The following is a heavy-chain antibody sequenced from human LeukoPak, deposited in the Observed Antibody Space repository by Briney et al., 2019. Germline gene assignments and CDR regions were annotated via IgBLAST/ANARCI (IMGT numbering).Heavy chain of an antibody. CDR1: GGTFSSYA. Sequence: GASVKVSCKASGGTFSSYAISWVRQAPGQGLEWMGGIIPIFGTANYAQKFQGRVTITADESTSIAYMELSSLRSEDTAVYYCARETPTSGSFDYWGQGTLVTVSS. V-gene: IGHV1-69*13. CDR2: IIPIFGTA. J-gene: IGHJ4*02. CDR3: ARETPTSGSFDY. D-gene: IGHD3-10*01.